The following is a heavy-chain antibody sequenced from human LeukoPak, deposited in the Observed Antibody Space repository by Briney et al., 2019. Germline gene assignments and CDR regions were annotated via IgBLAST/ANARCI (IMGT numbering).Heavy chain of an antibody. J-gene: IGHJ4*02. V-gene: IGHV1-18*01. Sequence: ASVKVSCKASGYTFTSYGISWVRQAPGQGLEWMGWISAYNGNTNYAQKLQGRVTMTTDTSTSTAYVELRSLRSDDTAVYYCARDLIRYQLLSDYFDYWGQGTLVTVSS. CDR3: ARDLIRYQLLSDYFDY. CDR1: GYTFTSYG. CDR2: ISAYNGNT. D-gene: IGHD2-2*01.